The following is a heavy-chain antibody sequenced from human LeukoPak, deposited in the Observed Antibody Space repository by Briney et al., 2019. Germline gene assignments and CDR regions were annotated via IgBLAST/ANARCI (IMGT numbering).Heavy chain of an antibody. Sequence: PGGSLRLSCAASGFTFSNDWMSWVRQAPGKGLEWVGRIKSKTDGGTTDYAAPVKGRFTISRDDSKNTLYLQMNSLKTEDTAVYYCTTVDPQYYYDSSGYYFDYWGQGTLVTVSS. CDR3: TTVDPQYYYDSSGYYFDY. CDR1: GFTFSNDW. V-gene: IGHV3-15*01. D-gene: IGHD3-22*01. J-gene: IGHJ4*02. CDR2: IKSKTDGGTT.